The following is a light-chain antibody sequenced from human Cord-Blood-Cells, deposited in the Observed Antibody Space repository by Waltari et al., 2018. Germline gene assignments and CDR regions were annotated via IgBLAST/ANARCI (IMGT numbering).Light chain of an antibody. V-gene: IGLV2-23*01. CDR3: CSYAGSSTFYV. J-gene: IGLJ1*01. Sequence: QSALTQPASVSGSPGQSITISCTGTSSDVGSYNLVSWYQQHPGKAPKLMIYEGSKRPSGVSNRFSGSKAGNTASLTISGLQAEDEADDYCCSYAGSSTFYVFGTGTKATVL. CDR2: EGS. CDR1: SSDVGSYNL.